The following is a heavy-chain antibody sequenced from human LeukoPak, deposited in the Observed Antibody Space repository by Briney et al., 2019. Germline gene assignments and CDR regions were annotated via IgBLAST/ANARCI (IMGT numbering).Heavy chain of an antibody. D-gene: IGHD3-22*01. CDR1: GFTFSSYS. J-gene: IGHJ5*02. CDR3: ARGGGDYSDRTVYWFDP. CDR2: ISSSSSYI. V-gene: IGHV3-21*01. Sequence: PGGSLRLSCAASGFTFSSYSMNWVRQAPGKGLEWVSSISSSSSYIYYADSVKGRFTISRDNAKNSLYLQMNSLRAEDTAVYYCARGGGDYSDRTVYWFDPWGQGTLVTVSS.